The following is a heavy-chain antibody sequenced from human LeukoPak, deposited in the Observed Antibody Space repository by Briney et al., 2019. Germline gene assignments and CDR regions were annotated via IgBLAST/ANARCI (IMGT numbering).Heavy chain of an antibody. CDR2: ISWHSDNI. D-gene: IGHD3-22*01. J-gene: IGHJ3*02. Sequence: PGGSLRLSCAASGFTFDDYAMHWVRQAPGKGLEWVSGISWHSDNIVYADSVKGRFTISRDNAKNSLYLQMDSLRTEDMALYYCTKDIWYDSSKAFDIWGQGTMVTVSS. CDR1: GFTFDDYA. V-gene: IGHV3-9*03. CDR3: TKDIWYDSSKAFDI.